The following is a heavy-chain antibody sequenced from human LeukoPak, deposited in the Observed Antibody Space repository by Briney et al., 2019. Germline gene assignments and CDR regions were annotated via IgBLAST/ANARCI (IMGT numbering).Heavy chain of an antibody. CDR1: GYTFTDAY. CDR2: INPKNTAT. Sequence: ASVKVSCRPSGYTFTDAYLHWVRQAPGQGLEWLGWINPKNTATNYAQTFQGRVTMTTDTSISTTYMELSGLRSDDTAIYYCTRDRSGAAFDIWGQGTLVTVSS. J-gene: IGHJ4*02. V-gene: IGHV1-2*02. CDR3: TRDRSGAAFDI. D-gene: IGHD6-19*01.